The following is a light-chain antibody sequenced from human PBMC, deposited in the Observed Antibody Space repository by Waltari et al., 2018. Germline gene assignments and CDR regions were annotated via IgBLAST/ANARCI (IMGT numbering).Light chain of an antibody. CDR1: QSVSSSY. Sequence: EIVLTQSPGTLSLSPGERATLSCRASQSVSSSYLAWYQQKPGQAPRLVIYGATSRATGIPDRFSGSGSGTDFTLTISGLEPEDFAVYYCQQYGSSPWTFGQGTKLEIK. CDR2: GAT. CDR3: QQYGSSPWT. V-gene: IGKV3-20*01. J-gene: IGKJ1*01.